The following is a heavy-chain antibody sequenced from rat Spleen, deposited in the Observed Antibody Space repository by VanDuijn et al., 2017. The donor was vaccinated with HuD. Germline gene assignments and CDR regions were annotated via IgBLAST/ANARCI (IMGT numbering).Heavy chain of an antibody. J-gene: IGHJ1*01. Sequence: EVQLVESGGGLVQPGRSLRLSCAASGFTFSDYNMAWVRQAPRKGLEWVASISYDGGSTYYRDSVKGRFTISRDNAKSTLYLQMESLRSEDTATYYCAKDGGIYNNWYFDFWGPGTMVTVSS. CDR3: AKDGGIYNNWYFDF. CDR2: ISYDGGST. V-gene: IGHV5-20*01. CDR1: GFTFSDYN. D-gene: IGHD1-10*01.